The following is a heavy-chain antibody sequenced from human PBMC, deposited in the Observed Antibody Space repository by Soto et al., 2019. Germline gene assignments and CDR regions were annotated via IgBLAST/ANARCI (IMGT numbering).Heavy chain of an antibody. CDR2: IYYNGFT. CDR1: GGSISSNSHY. D-gene: IGHD3-3*01. V-gene: IGHV4-39*01. CDR3: ARQDDFWSDYNTFDS. J-gene: IGHJ4*02. Sequence: QLQLQESGPGLVKPSETLSLSCSVSGGSISSNSHYWAWLRQPPGKGLEWIGSIYYNGFTYYSPSLKSRLTISVDTSKNQFSLKLLSVTPADTAVYYCARQDDFWSDYNTFDSWGQGTLVTVSS.